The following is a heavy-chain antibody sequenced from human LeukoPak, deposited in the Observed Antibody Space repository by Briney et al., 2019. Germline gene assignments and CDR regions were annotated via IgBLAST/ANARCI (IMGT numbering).Heavy chain of an antibody. V-gene: IGHV1-2*02. D-gene: IGHD2-2*01. CDR2: INPNSGGT. CDR3: ARGGWSTSLNWFDP. Sequence: GASVKVSCKASGYTFTGYYMHWVRQAPGQGLEWMGWINPNSGGTNYAQKFQGRVTMTRDTSISTAYMELSRLRSDDTAVYYCARGGWSTSLNWFDPWGREPWSPSPQ. J-gene: IGHJ5*02. CDR1: GYTFTGYY.